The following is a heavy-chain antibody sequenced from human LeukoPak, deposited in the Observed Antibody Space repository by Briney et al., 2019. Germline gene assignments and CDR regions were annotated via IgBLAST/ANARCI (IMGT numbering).Heavy chain of an antibody. J-gene: IGHJ4*02. V-gene: IGHV3-21*01. CDR2: ISTSSSHM. Sequence: GGSLRLSCAASGFTFKIYSMNWVRQAPGKGLEWVSSISTSSSHMYYADSVKGRFTISRDNAKNSLYLQVNTLRAEDTAVYYCARDDTSAHFFDYWGQGTLVTVSS. D-gene: IGHD3-10*01. CDR3: ARDDTSAHFFDY. CDR1: GFTFKIYS.